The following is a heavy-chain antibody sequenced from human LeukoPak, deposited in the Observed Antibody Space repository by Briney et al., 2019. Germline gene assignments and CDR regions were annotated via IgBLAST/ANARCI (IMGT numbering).Heavy chain of an antibody. D-gene: IGHD4-23*01. J-gene: IGHJ6*03. CDR3: ARGSGGNSRYYYYYMDV. CDR1: GYTFTSYG. CDR2: ISAYNGNT. Sequence: ASVKVSCKASGYTFTSYGISWVRQAPGQGLEWMGWISAYNGNTNYAPKLQGRVTMTTDTSTSTAYMELRSLRSDDTAVYYCARGSGGNSRYYYYYMDVWGKGTTVTVSS. V-gene: IGHV1-18*01.